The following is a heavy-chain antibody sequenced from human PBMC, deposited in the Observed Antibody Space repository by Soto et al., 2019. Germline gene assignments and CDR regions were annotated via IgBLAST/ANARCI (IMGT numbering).Heavy chain of an antibody. V-gene: IGHV1-46*04. D-gene: IGHD1-1*01. CDR1: GYTFTNYY. Sequence: GASVKVSCKASGYTFTNYYLHWVRQAPGQGLEWVGMIIPSARSASYAQKLRGRLTMDRDTSTTTVYMELSRLTSEDTAVYYCARDNSAANGVLDHWGLGTLVTVSS. CDR3: ARDNSAANGVLDH. CDR2: IIPSARSA. J-gene: IGHJ4*02.